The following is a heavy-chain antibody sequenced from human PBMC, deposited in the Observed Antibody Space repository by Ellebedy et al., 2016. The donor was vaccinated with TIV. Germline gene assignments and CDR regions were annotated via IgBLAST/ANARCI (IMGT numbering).Heavy chain of an antibody. J-gene: IGHJ6*02. D-gene: IGHD3-10*01. CDR1: GFTFEDYA. V-gene: IGHV3-43*02. Sequence: GGSLRLSCAVSGFTFEDYAIHWVRQAPGKGLEWVALISGDGDSTYYADSVKGRFTISRDSSKNSVFLQMNSLRTEDTALYYCAKGQGMYGSYYHYGMDVWGLGTTVTVSS. CDR2: ISGDGDST. CDR3: AKGQGMYGSYYHYGMDV.